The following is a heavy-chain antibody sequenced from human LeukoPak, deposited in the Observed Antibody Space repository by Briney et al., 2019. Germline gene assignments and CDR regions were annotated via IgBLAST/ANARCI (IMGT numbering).Heavy chain of an antibody. CDR1: GFTFRSHA. V-gene: IGHV3-23*01. CDR2: IYENGVTT. Sequence: GGSLRLSCVGSGFTFRSHAMSWVRQAPEKGLEFVSGIYENGVTTYYADSVKGRFSISRDNSKNTLYLQMDSLRGEDTAVYYCAKDFRIGYSAHFDYWGQGTLVTVSS. CDR3: AKDFRIGYSAHFDY. J-gene: IGHJ4*02. D-gene: IGHD2-21*01.